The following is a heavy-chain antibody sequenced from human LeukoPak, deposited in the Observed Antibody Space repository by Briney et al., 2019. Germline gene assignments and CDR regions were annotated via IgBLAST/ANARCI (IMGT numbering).Heavy chain of an antibody. Sequence: GASVKVSCKASGYTFTSYFMLWVRQAPGQGLEWMGIINPSGGSTSYAQKFQGRVTMTRDTSTSTVYMELSNLRSEDTAVYYCARDIRESFSYDSSGFDYWGQGTLVTVSS. D-gene: IGHD3-22*01. CDR3: ARDIRESFSYDSSGFDY. CDR2: INPSGGST. J-gene: IGHJ4*02. CDR1: GYTFTSYF. V-gene: IGHV1-46*01.